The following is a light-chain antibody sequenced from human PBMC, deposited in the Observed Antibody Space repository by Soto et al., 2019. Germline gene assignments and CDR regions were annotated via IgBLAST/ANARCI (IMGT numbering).Light chain of an antibody. J-gene: IGKJ2*01. CDR1: QSVGSN. V-gene: IGKV3-15*01. CDR2: GAS. CDR3: QQHNYWPS. Sequence: EIVMTQSPATLSVSPGERATLSCMAGQSVGSNLAWFQQKPGQAPRLLVYGASTRATGVPGRFSGSGSGTEFTLTITSLQSEDFAVYYCQQHNYWPSFGQGTKLEIK.